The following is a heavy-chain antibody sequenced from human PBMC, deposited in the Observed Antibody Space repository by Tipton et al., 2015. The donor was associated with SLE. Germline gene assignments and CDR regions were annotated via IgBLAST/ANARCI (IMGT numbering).Heavy chain of an antibody. V-gene: IGHV1-2*06. CDR1: GYSFTAYY. CDR2: INSNSGGT. D-gene: IGHD1-26*01. J-gene: IGHJ4*02. CDR3: ARSLRGAGAYLLYFDY. Sequence: QSGPEVKMPGASVKVSCKASGYSFTAYYIHWVRQAPGQGLEWMGRINSNSGGTNYEPKFQGRVTLSRDTSISTAYMELSSLTSDDTAVYYCARSLRGAGAYLLYFDYWGQGTLVTVSS.